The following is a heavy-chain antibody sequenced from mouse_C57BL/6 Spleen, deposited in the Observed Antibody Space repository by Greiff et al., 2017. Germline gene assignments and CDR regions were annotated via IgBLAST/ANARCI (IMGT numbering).Heavy chain of an antibody. CDR2: IYPGDGDT. D-gene: IGHD2-2*01. CDR3: AGHGYSYYFDY. J-gene: IGHJ2*01. V-gene: IGHV1-82*01. Sequence: VQLHQSGPELVKPGASVKISCKASGYAFSSSWMNWVKQRPGKGLEWIGRIYPGDGDTNYNGKFKGKATLTADKSSSTAYMQLSSLTSEDSAVYFCAGHGYSYYFDYWGQGTTLTVSS. CDR1: GYAFSSSW.